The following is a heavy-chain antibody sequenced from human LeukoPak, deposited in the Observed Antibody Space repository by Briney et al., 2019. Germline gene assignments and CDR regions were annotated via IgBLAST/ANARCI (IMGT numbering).Heavy chain of an antibody. Sequence: GSLRLSCTASGFSFSGYWMSWVRQAPGKGLEWVSYISSSSSTIYYADSVKGRFTISRDNAKNSLYLQMNSLTAEDTAVYYCATTSPWDYWGQGTLVTVSS. D-gene: IGHD1-26*01. J-gene: IGHJ4*02. CDR3: ATTSPWDY. CDR1: GFSFSGYW. V-gene: IGHV3-48*04. CDR2: ISSSSSTI.